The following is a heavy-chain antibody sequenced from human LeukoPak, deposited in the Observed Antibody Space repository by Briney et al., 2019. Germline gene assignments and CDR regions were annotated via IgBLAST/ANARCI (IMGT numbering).Heavy chain of an antibody. Sequence: PSETLSLTCTVSGGSISSYYWSWIRQPPGKGLEWIGYIYDSGSTNYNPSLKSRVTISVDTSKNQFSLKLSSVTAADTAVYYCARGGSGYDSFYYYGMDVWGQGTTVTVPS. CDR3: ARGGSGYDSFYYYGMDV. V-gene: IGHV4-59*01. CDR2: IYDSGST. D-gene: IGHD5-12*01. CDR1: GGSISSYY. J-gene: IGHJ6*02.